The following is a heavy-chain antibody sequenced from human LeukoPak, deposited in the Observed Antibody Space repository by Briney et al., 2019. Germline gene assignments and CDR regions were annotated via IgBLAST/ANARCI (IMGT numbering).Heavy chain of an antibody. CDR1: GGSISSSSYY. CDR2: IYYSGST. Sequence: KSSETLSLTCTVSGGSISSSSYYWGWIRQPPGKGLEWIGSIYYSGSTYYNPSLKSRVTISVDTSKNQFSLKLSSVTAADTAVYYCARDVGRWIQLWHFDYWGQGTLVTVSS. V-gene: IGHV4-39*07. D-gene: IGHD5-18*01. J-gene: IGHJ4*02. CDR3: ARDVGRWIQLWHFDY.